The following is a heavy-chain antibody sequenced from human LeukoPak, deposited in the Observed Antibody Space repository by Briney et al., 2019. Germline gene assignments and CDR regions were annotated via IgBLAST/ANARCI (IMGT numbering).Heavy chain of an antibody. CDR3: ARARKGYYYYYGMDV. D-gene: IGHD1-14*01. V-gene: IGHV3-66*01. CDR2: IYSGGST. CDR1: GFTVSSNY. Sequence: GGSLRLSCAASGFTVSSNYMSWVRQAPGKGLEWVSVIYSGGSTYYADSVKGRFTISRDNSKNTLYLQMNSLRAEDTAVYYCARARKGYYYYYGMDVWSQGTTVTVSS. J-gene: IGHJ6*02.